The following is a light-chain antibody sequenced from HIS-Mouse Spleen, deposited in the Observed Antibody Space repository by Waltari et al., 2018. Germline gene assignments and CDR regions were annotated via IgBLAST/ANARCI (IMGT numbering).Light chain of an antibody. Sequence: QSALTQPRSVSGSPGQSVTIPCTGTSSAVGGHNYAPWYQQHPGKAPKLMIYDVSKRPSGVPDRFSGSKSGNTASLTISGLQAEDEADYYCCSYAGSYTWVFGGGTKLTVL. CDR1: SSAVGGHNY. J-gene: IGLJ3*02. CDR2: DVS. V-gene: IGLV2-11*01. CDR3: CSYAGSYTWV.